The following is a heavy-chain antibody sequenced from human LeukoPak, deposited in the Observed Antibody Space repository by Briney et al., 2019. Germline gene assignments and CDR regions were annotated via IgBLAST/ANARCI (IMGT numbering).Heavy chain of an antibody. V-gene: IGHV3-48*03. CDR3: ARDLYCSSTSCYVGRYYYYGMDV. CDR2: ISSSGSTI. J-gene: IGHJ6*02. Sequence: GGSLRLSCAASGFTFSSYEMNWVRRAPGKGLEWVSYISSSGSTIYYADSVKGRFTISRDNAKNSLYLQMNSLRAEDTAVYYCARDLYCSSTSCYVGRYYYYGMDVWGQGTTVTVSS. D-gene: IGHD2-2*01. CDR1: GFTFSSYE.